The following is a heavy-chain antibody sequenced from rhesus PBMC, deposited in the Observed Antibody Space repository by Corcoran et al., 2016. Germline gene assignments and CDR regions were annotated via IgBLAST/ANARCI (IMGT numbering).Heavy chain of an antibody. D-gene: IGHD2-39*02. CDR1: GGPTPGYYN. J-gene: IGHJ6*01. Sequence: QVQLQESGPGLVKPSETLSLTRTVPGGPTPGYYNWHWPRQSPGKGLEWIGAVYGNSASTNYNPSLKSRVTISKDTSKNQFSLRLTSVTAADTAVYYCARQGYTDHLGGLDSWGQGVVVTVSS. V-gene: IGHV4-143*01. CDR3: ARQGYTDHLGGLDS. CDR2: VYGNSAST.